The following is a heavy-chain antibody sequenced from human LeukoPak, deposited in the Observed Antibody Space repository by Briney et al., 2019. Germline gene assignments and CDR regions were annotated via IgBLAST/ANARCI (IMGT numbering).Heavy chain of an antibody. CDR3: ATLPVAVPGTYSDY. Sequence: SETLSLTCTVSGGSISNSSHYWGWIRQPPGKGLEWIGSMYYSGRTYYNPSLKSRVTISVDTSKNQFSLKLSSVTAADTAVYYCATLPVAVPGTYSDYWGQGTLVTVSS. J-gene: IGHJ4*02. CDR1: GGSISNSSHY. CDR2: MYYSGRT. D-gene: IGHD6-19*01. V-gene: IGHV4-39*01.